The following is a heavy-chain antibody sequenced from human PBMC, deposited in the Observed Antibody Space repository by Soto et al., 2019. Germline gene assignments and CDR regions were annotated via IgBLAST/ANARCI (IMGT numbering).Heavy chain of an antibody. Sequence: SETLSLTCTVSGGSISSYYWSWIRQPPGKGLEWIGYIYYSGSTNYNPSLKSRVTISVDTSKNQFSLKLSSVTAADTAVYYCARLNEGNWFDPWGQGTLVTVSS. CDR2: IYYSGST. CDR1: GGSISSYY. V-gene: IGHV4-59*08. CDR3: ARLNEGNWFDP. J-gene: IGHJ5*02.